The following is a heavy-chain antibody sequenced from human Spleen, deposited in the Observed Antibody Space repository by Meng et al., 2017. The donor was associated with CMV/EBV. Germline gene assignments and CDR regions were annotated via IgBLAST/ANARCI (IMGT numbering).Heavy chain of an antibody. Sequence: ASVKVSCKASGYTFTGYYMHWVRQAPGQGLEWMGWINPNSGGTNYAQKPQGRVTMTTDTSTSTAYMELRSLRSDDTAVYYCARDPCRIFYSGSYATKLGHRPFDYWGQGTLVTVSS. D-gene: IGHD1-26*01. CDR1: GYTFTGYY. CDR2: INPNSGGT. V-gene: IGHV1-2*02. J-gene: IGHJ4*02. CDR3: ARDPCRIFYSGSYATKLGHRPFDY.